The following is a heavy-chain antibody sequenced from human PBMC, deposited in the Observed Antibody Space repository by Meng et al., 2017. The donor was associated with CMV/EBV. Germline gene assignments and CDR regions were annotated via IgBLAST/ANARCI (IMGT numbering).Heavy chain of an antibody. CDR2: ISYDGSNK. CDR3: ARDQPLLYTNYYGSGSLHGFYYYYGMDV. D-gene: IGHD3-10*01. Sequence: GGSLRLSCAASGFTFSSYGMHWVRQAPGKGLEWVAVISYDGSNKYYADSVKGRFTISRDNSKNTLYLQMNSLRAEDTAVYYCARDQPLLYTNYYGSGSLHGFYYYYGMDVWGQGTTVTVSS. J-gene: IGHJ6*02. CDR1: GFTFSSYG. V-gene: IGHV3-30*19.